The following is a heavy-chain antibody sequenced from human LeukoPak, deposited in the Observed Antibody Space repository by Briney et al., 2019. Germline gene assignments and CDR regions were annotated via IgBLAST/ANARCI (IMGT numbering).Heavy chain of an antibody. Sequence: GGSMRLSCTASGFTFSRSWMDWVCQAPGKGLEWVANIKEDGSQTYYMDSVRDRFTISRDNAKNSLYLQMNSLRDEDTAVYYCARDQGWLQFDYWGQGALATVSA. CDR3: ARDQGWLQFDY. CDR2: IKEDGSQT. V-gene: IGHV3-7*01. CDR1: GFTFSRSW. D-gene: IGHD5-24*01. J-gene: IGHJ4*02.